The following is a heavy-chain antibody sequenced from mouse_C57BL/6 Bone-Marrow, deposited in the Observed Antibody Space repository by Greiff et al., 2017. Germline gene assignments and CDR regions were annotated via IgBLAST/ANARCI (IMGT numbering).Heavy chain of an antibody. V-gene: IGHV5-6*02. CDR2: ISSGGSYT. J-gene: IGHJ3*01. Sequence: EVKLEESGGDLVKPGGSLKLSCAASGFTFSSYGMSWVRQTPDKRLEWVATISSGGSYTYYPDSVKGRFTISRDNAKNTLYLQMSSLKSEDTAMYYCARHGCEYGVAYGCQGTLVTVTA. D-gene: IGHD5-1*01. CDR1: GFTFSSYG. CDR3: ARHGCEYGVAY.